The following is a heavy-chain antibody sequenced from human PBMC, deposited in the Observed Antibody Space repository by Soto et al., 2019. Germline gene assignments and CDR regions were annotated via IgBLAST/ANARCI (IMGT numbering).Heavy chain of an antibody. J-gene: IGHJ6*03. CDR1: GFTFSSYS. D-gene: IGHD2-2*01. V-gene: IGHV3-21*01. CDR2: ISSSSSYI. Sequence: EVQLVESGGGLVKPGGSLRLSCAASGFTFSSYSMNWVRQATGKGLEWVSSISSSSSYIYYADSVKSRFTISRSNAKNSPYLQMNSLRAEDTAVYYFAMNLRGYCSSTSCYRGYYYCYIDVWGKGTTVTVSS. CDR3: AMNLRGYCSSTSCYRGYYYCYIDV.